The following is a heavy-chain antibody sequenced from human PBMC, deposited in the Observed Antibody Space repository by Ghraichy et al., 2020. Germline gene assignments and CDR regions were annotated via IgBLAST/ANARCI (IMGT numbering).Heavy chain of an antibody. J-gene: IGHJ3*02. CDR2: IKSKTDGGTT. D-gene: IGHD5-12*01. CDR1: GFTFSNAW. CDR3: TTENSHIVATNEGAFDI. Sequence: GGSLRLSCAASGFTFSNAWMSWVRQAPGKGLEWVGRIKSKTDGGTTDYAAPVKGRFTISRDDSKNTLYLQMNSLKTEDTAVYYCTTENSHIVATNEGAFDIWGQGTMVTVSS. V-gene: IGHV3-15*01.